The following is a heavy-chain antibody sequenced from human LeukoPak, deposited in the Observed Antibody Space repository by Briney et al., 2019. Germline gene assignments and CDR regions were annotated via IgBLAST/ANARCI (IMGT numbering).Heavy chain of an antibody. CDR3: ARDPGMDV. J-gene: IGHJ6*02. CDR1: GFTVNSNY. CDR2: IYSGGST. V-gene: IGHV3-53*01. Sequence: GGSLGLSCTASGFTVNSNYMSWVRQAPGKGLEWVSVIYSGGSTSYADSVKGRFTISRDNSKNTLYLQMNSLRAEDTAVYYCARDPGMDVWGQGTTVTVSS.